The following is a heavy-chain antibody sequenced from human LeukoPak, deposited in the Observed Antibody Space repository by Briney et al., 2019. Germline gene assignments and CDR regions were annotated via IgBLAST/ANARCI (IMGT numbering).Heavy chain of an antibody. CDR1: GFXFSSYA. Sequence: GGSLRLSCSASGFXFSSYAIHWVRQAPGKGLEYVSAISSNGGSTYYADSVKGRFTISRDNSKNTLYLQMSSLRAEDTAVYYCVKGMDIAMVSAFDYWGQGTLVTVSS. V-gene: IGHV3-64D*09. CDR3: VKGMDIAMVSAFDY. CDR2: ISSNGGST. J-gene: IGHJ4*02. D-gene: IGHD5-18*01.